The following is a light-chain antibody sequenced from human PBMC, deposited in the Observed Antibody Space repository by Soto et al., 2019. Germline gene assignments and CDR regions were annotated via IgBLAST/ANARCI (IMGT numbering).Light chain of an antibody. CDR3: SSYTTSSTPV. CDR1: ISDVGGYNY. V-gene: IGLV2-14*01. J-gene: IGLJ3*02. CDR2: EVN. Sequence: QSALTQPASVSGSPGQSITISCTGTISDVGGYNYVSWYQQHPGKAPKHMIYEVNNRPSGVSNRFSGSKSGNTASLTISGLQAEDEADYYCSSYTTSSTPVFGGGTKLTVL.